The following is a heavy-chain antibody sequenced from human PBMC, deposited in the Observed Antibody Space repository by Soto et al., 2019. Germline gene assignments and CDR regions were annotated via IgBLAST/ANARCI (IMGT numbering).Heavy chain of an antibody. CDR1: GYTFTSYG. Sequence: QVHLVQSGAEVKKPGASVKVSCKGSGYTFTSYGITWVRQAPGQGLEWMGWISAHNGNTDYAQKLQGRVTVTRHTSTSTAYMELRSLRSDDTAVYYCARGRYGDYWGQGARVTVSS. J-gene: IGHJ4*02. D-gene: IGHD1-1*01. CDR3: ARGRYGDY. CDR2: ISAHNGNT. V-gene: IGHV1-18*01.